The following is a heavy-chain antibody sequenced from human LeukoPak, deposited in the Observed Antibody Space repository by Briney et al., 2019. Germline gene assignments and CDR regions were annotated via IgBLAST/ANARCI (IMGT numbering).Heavy chain of an antibody. V-gene: IGHV1-69*04. D-gene: IGHD6-13*01. CDR3: ARVVAAAVTDY. CDR1: GYTFTSYY. Sequence: SVKVSCKASGYTFTSYYMHWVRQAPGQGLEWMGRIIPILGIANYAQKFQGRVTITADKSTSTAYMELSSLRSEDTAVYYCARVVAAAVTDYWGQGTLVTVSS. CDR2: IIPILGIA. J-gene: IGHJ4*02.